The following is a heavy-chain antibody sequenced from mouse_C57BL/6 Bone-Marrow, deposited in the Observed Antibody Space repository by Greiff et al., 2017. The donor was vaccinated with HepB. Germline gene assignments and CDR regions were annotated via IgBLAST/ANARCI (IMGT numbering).Heavy chain of an antibody. CDR3: ARGGSSLAWFAY. CDR2: INPSTGGT. Sequence: VQLQQSGPELVKPGASVKISCKASGYSFTGYYMNWVKQSPEKSLEWIGEINPSTGGTTYNQKFKAKATLTVDKSSSTAYMQLKSLTSEDSAVYYCARGGSSLAWFAYWGQGTLVTVSA. V-gene: IGHV1-42*01. D-gene: IGHD1-1*01. CDR1: GYSFTGYY. J-gene: IGHJ3*01.